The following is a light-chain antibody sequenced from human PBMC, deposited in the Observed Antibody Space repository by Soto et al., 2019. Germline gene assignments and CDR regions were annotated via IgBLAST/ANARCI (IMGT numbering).Light chain of an antibody. J-gene: IGKJ4*01. CDR1: QGISSS. Sequence: IQLTQSPSSLSASVGDRVTITCRASQGISSSLACYHPKPGKAPKLLLSAPSTLQSGVPSRLSGSGSGTDFTLTISSLQPEDFGTYYCKQFKSYPLTFGGGTKVEIK. V-gene: IGKV1-9*01. CDR3: KQFKSYPLT. CDR2: APS.